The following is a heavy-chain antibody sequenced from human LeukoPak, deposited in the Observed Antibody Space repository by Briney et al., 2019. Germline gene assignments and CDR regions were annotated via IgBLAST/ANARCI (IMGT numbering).Heavy chain of an antibody. CDR3: AKVKVPAATYYYPDMDV. J-gene: IGHJ6*02. CDR1: GFTFSSYA. CDR2: ISYDGCNQ. Sequence: RGSRSLGSAASGFTFSSYAMHWVCQAPGKGLEWVAVISYDGCNQYYADSVKGRFTISRDNSKDTLYLQMNSLRAEDTAVYYCAKVKVPAATYYYPDMDVWGQ. D-gene: IGHD2-2*01. V-gene: IGHV3-30*18.